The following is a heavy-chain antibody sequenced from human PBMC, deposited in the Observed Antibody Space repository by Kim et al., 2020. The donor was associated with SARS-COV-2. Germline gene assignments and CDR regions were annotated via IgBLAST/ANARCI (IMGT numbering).Heavy chain of an antibody. CDR2: ISWNSGSI. D-gene: IGHD6-19*01. J-gene: IGHJ6*01. V-gene: IGHV3-9*01. Sequence: SLRLSCAASGFTFGDYAMRWVRQAPGKGLGWVSGISWNSGSISYADSVKGRFTLSRDTAKNSLYMQMNSLRAEDPALYYCAKGIERGWTELHYYYYG. CDR1: GFTFGDYA. CDR3: AKGIERGWTELHYYYYG.